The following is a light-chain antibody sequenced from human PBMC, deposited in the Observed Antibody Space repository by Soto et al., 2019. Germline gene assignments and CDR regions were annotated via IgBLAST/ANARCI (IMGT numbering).Light chain of an antibody. V-gene: IGKV3-15*01. CDR1: PSVSSN. CDR2: GTS. Sequence: EIVMPQSPATLSVSPGERAPLSCRASPSVSSNLAWYQQKPGQAPRLLIFGTSTRATAIPARFSGSGSGTEFTLTVSSLLSEDFAVYYCQQYSNWPPLTFGQGTKVEIK. J-gene: IGKJ1*01. CDR3: QQYSNWPPLT.